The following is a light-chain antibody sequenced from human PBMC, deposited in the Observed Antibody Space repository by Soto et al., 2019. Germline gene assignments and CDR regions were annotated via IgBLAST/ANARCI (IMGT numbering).Light chain of an antibody. CDR2: GAS. V-gene: IGKV3-15*01. CDR1: QSVSNN. J-gene: IGKJ1*01. CDR3: QPYSNWPQWT. Sequence: EIVLTQSPATLSLSQGERATLSCRDSQSVSNNYLAWYQPTPVQAPRLXXYGASTRATGVPARFSGSGSGTEFTLTITSLQSEDFAVYDCQPYSNWPQWTFGQGTKVDIK.